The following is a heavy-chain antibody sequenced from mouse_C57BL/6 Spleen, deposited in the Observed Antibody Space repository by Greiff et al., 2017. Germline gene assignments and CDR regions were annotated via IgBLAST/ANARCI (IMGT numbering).Heavy chain of an antibody. Sequence: EVKLLESGGGLVKPGGSLKLSCAASGFSFSSYAMSWVRQTPEKRLEWVATISDGGSYTYYPDNVKGPFTIFRDNSKNDLYLQMSHMKSEDTAMYDCARGRDYGSSYVRTHFDYWGQGTTLTVSS. CDR2: ISDGGSYT. D-gene: IGHD1-1*01. J-gene: IGHJ2*01. V-gene: IGHV5-4*03. CDR1: GFSFSSYA. CDR3: ARGRDYGSSYVRTHFDY.